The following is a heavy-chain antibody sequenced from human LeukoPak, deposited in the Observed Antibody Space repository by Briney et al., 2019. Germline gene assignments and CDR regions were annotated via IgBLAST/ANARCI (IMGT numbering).Heavy chain of an antibody. CDR2: IYYSGST. CDR1: GGSISSYY. Sequence: SETLSLTCTVSGGSISSYYWSWIRQPPGKGLEWIGYIYYSGSTNYNPSLKSRVTISVDTSKNQFSLKLSSVTAADTAVYYCARGPYGSGSYPPTYWGQGTLVTVSS. J-gene: IGHJ4*02. V-gene: IGHV4-59*01. CDR3: ARGPYGSGSYPPTY. D-gene: IGHD3-10*01.